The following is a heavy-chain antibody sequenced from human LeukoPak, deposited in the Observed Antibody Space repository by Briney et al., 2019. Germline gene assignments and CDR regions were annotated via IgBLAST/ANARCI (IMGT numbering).Heavy chain of an antibody. V-gene: IGHV3-30*18. J-gene: IGHJ4*02. CDR2: ISYDGSNK. CDR3: VKDTEYCSGGSCFTSDYFDY. D-gene: IGHD2-15*01. CDR1: RFTFSSYG. Sequence: GGSLRLSCAASRFTFSSYGMHWVRQAPGKGLEWVAVISYDGSNKYYADSVKGRFTISRDNSKNTLYLQMNSLRAEDTAVYYCVKDTEYCSGGSCFTSDYFDYWGQGTLVTVSS.